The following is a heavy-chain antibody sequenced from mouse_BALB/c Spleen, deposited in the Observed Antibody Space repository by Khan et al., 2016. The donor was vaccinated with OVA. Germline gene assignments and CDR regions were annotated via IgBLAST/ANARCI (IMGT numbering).Heavy chain of an antibody. CDR2: ISSGSTTI. D-gene: IGHD2-2*01. J-gene: IGHJ4*01. CDR3: ARSAYGYDGGYYYAMDY. Sequence: EVELVESGGGLVQPGGSRKLSCAASGFTFSSCGMHWVRQAPEKGLEWVAYISSGSTTIYYAATVKGRFTISRVNPKNTLFLPMPSLRSEDTAMYYCARSAYGYDGGYYYAMDYWGQGTSVTVSS. V-gene: IGHV5-17*02. CDR1: GFTFSSCG.